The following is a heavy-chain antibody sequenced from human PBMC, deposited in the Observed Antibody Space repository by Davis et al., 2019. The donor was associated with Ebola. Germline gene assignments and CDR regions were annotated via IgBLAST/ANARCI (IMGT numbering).Heavy chain of an antibody. Sequence: PGGSLRLSCAASGFTFSGSAMHWVRQASGKGLEWVGRIRSKANSYATAYAASVKGRFTISRDNYKNTLYIQMNSLRVEDTAVYYCARGRTNTLMVGMEFDYWGQGTLVTVSS. J-gene: IGHJ4*02. D-gene: IGHD5-18*01. CDR2: IRSKANSYAT. V-gene: IGHV3-73*01. CDR3: ARGRTNTLMVGMEFDY. CDR1: GFTFSGSA.